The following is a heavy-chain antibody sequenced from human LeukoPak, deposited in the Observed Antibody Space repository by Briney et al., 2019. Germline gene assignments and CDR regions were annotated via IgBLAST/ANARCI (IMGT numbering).Heavy chain of an antibody. V-gene: IGHV4-30-2*01. CDR2: IYYSGST. CDR1: GGSISSGGYY. Sequence: PSQTLSLTCTVSGGSISSGGYYWSWIRQPPGKGLEWIGYIYYSGSTDYNPSLKSRVTISVDRSKNQFSLKLSSVTAAETAVYYCARDSITMVRGVTDYFDYWGQGTLVTVSS. CDR3: ARDSITMVRGVTDYFDY. J-gene: IGHJ4*02. D-gene: IGHD3-10*01.